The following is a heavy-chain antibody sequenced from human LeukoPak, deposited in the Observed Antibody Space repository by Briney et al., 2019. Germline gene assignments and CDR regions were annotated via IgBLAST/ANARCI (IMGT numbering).Heavy chain of an antibody. Sequence: GGSLRLSCAASGFTFSSYSMNWVRKAPGKGLEWVSSISSSSSYIYYADSVKGRFTISRDNAKNSLYLQMNSLRAEDTAVYYCAIAVAGPFDYWGQGTLVTVSS. J-gene: IGHJ4*02. V-gene: IGHV3-21*01. D-gene: IGHD6-19*01. CDR1: GFTFSSYS. CDR2: ISSSSSYI. CDR3: AIAVAGPFDY.